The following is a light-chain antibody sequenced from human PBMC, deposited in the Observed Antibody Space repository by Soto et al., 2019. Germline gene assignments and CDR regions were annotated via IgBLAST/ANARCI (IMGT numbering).Light chain of an antibody. CDR2: GAS. CDR3: QQYGSSPCT. CDR1: QSVRSSH. Sequence: EIELTQSPGTLSLSPGERATLSCRASQSVRSSHLAWYQEKPGQAPRLLIYGASSRATGIPDRFSGSGSGTDFTLTISRLEPEDFAVYYCQQYGSSPCTFGLGTKLEIK. J-gene: IGKJ2*01. V-gene: IGKV3-20*01.